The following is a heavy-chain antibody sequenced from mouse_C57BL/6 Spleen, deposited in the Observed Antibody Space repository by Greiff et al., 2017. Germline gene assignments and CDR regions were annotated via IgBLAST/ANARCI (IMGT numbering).Heavy chain of an antibody. D-gene: IGHD1-1*01. J-gene: IGHJ3*01. V-gene: IGHV14-1*01. CDR1: GFNIKDYY. Sequence: VQLKESGAGLVRPGASVKLSCTASGFNIKDYYMHWVKQRPEQGLEWIGRIDPEDGDTEYAPKFQGKATMTADTSSNTAYLQLSSLTSEDTAVYYSTTPFVTTVVAPAYWGQGTLVTVSA. CDR2: IDPEDGDT. CDR3: TTPFVTTVVAPAY.